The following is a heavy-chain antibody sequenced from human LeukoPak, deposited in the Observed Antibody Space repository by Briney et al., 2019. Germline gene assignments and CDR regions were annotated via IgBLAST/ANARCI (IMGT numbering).Heavy chain of an antibody. D-gene: IGHD2-15*01. CDR3: ARDRYCSGGSCYSPLWY. V-gene: IGHV1-69*13. J-gene: IGHJ4*02. CDR1: GYTFTSYG. CDR2: IIPIFGTA. Sequence: SVKVSCKASGYTFTSYGISWVRQAPGQGLEWMGGIIPIFGTANYAQKFQGRVTITADESTSTAYMELSSLRSEDTAVYHCARDRYCSGGSCYSPLWYWGQGTLVTVSS.